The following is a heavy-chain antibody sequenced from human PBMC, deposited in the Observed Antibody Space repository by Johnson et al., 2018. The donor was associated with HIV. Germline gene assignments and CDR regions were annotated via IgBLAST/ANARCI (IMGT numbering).Heavy chain of an antibody. CDR3: ARACRDGYTCDVYDI. V-gene: IGHV3-11*04. J-gene: IGHJ3*02. Sequence: QVQLVESGGGVVRPGGSLRLSCAASGFTFSDYYMSWIRQAPGKGLEWVSYISSSGSTIYYADSVKGRFTISRDNAKNSLYLQMSSLRAEETAVYYCARACRDGYTCDVYDIWGQGTMVTVSS. CDR2: ISSSGSTI. D-gene: IGHD5-24*01. CDR1: GFTFSDYY.